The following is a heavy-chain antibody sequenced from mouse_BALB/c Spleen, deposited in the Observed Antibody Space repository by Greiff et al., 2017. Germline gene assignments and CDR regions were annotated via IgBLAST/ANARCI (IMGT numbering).Heavy chain of an antibody. J-gene: IGHJ4*01. Sequence: EVQLVESGGGLVQPGGSRKLSCAASGFTFSSFGMHWVRQAPENGLEWVAYISNGGGSTYYPDTVKGRFTISRDNAKNTLYLQMSSLKSEDTAMYYCSRHGNYYAMDYWGQGTSVTVSS. CDR3: SRHGNYYAMDY. CDR2: ISNGGGST. CDR1: GFTFSSFG. V-gene: IGHV5-12-2*01. D-gene: IGHD2-1*01.